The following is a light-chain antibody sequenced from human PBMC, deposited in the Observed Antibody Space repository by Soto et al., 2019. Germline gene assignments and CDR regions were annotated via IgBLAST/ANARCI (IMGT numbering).Light chain of an antibody. CDR3: QQRSNWPPWT. CDR1: QSVSSF. J-gene: IGKJ1*01. V-gene: IGKV3-11*01. Sequence: EIVLTQSPATLSLSPGERATLSCRASQSVSSFLAWYQQKPGQAPRLLIYDASNRATGIPARFSGSGSGTDFMLTISSLVPEEFAVYYCQQRSNWPPWTFGQGTKVEIK. CDR2: DAS.